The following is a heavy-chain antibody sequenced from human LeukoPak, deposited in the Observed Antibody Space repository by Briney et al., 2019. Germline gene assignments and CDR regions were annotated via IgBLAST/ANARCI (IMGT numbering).Heavy chain of an antibody. Sequence: PGGSLRLSCAASGFTFSSYAMIWVRQAPGKGLEWVSAISGSGRNTYYADSVKGRFTISRDNYKNTLYLQMNSLRAEDTAVYFCAKDHIHNDFWSGYSGYWGQGTLVTASS. CDR3: AKDHIHNDFWSGYSGY. D-gene: IGHD3-3*01. J-gene: IGHJ4*02. CDR2: ISGSGRNT. V-gene: IGHV3-23*01. CDR1: GFTFSSYA.